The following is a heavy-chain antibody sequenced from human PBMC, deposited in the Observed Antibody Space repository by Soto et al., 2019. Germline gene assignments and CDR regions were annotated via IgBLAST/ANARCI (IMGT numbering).Heavy chain of an antibody. CDR2: IYYSGST. CDR3: AKGQLNYYDSSGYSNNAFDI. V-gene: IGHV4-30-4*01. Sequence: PSETLSLTCTVSGGSISSGDCYWSWIRQPPGKGLEWIGYIYYSGSTYYNPSLKSRVTISVDTSKNQFSLKLSSVTAADTAVYYCAKGQLNYYDSSGYSNNAFDIWGQGTMVTVSS. CDR1: GGSISSGDCY. D-gene: IGHD3-22*01. J-gene: IGHJ3*02.